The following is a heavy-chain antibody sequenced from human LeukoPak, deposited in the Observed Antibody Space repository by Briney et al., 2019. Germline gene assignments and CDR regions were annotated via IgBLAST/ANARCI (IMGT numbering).Heavy chain of an antibody. CDR2: INPNSGGT. D-gene: IGHD3-3*01. J-gene: IGHJ6*02. CDR1: GYTFTSYG. Sequence: AASVKVSCKASGYTFTSYGISWVRQAPGQGLEWMGWINPNSGGTNYAQKFQGRVTMTRDTSISTAYMELSRLRSDDTAVYYCARAGDTIFGVVIIHYGMDVWGQGTTVTVSS. V-gene: IGHV1-2*02. CDR3: ARAGDTIFGVVIIHYGMDV.